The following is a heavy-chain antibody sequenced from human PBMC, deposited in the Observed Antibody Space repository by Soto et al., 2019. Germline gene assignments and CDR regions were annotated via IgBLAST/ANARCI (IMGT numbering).Heavy chain of an antibody. CDR3: TFLEWLFPSYYYMDV. D-gene: IGHD3-3*01. CDR2: IKSKTDGGTT. CDR1: GFTFSNAW. V-gene: IGHV3-15*01. Sequence: GGSLRLSCAASGFTFSNAWMSWVRQAPGKGLEWVGRIKSKTDGGTTDYAAPVKGRFTISRDDSKNTLYLQMNSLKTEDTAVYYCTFLEWLFPSYYYMDVWGKGTTVTVSS. J-gene: IGHJ6*03.